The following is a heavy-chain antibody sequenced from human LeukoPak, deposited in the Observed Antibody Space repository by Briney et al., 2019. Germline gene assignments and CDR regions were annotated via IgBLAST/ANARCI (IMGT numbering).Heavy chain of an antibody. Sequence: SETLLLTCTVSGGSINSHSYYWGWIRQPPGKGLEWIGSVYYDGASYSNPSLTSRAAVFVDTSRDEFSLDLSFVTAADTAVYYCVRHMSTNTGYFDSCGQGTLVSVSS. D-gene: IGHD5-24*01. CDR3: VRHMSTNTGYFDS. CDR2: VYYDGAS. V-gene: IGHV4-39*01. J-gene: IGHJ4*02. CDR1: GGSINSHSYY.